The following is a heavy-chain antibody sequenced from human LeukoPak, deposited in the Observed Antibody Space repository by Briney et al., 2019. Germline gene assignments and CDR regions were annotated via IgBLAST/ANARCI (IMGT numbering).Heavy chain of an antibody. V-gene: IGHV1-2*02. Sequence: ASVKVSCKASGYTFTGYYMHWVQQAPGQGLEWMGWINPNSGGTNYAQKFQGRVTMTRDTSISTAYMELSRLRSDDTAVYYCARLSINYYGSGSSDYWGQGTLVTVSS. D-gene: IGHD3-10*01. CDR2: INPNSGGT. CDR3: ARLSINYYGSGSSDY. CDR1: GYTFTGYY. J-gene: IGHJ4*02.